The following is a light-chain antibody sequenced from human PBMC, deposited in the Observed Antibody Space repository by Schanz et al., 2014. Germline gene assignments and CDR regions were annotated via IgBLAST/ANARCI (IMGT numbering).Light chain of an antibody. CDR3: SSYSTANTVVV. J-gene: IGLJ2*01. CDR2: EVT. V-gene: IGLV2-18*02. Sequence: QSVLTQPPSVSGSLGQSVTISCTGTSRDLGSVSWYQQPPGTVPKLLIYEVTDRPSGVPDRFSGSKSANTASLTISGLQADDEAVYYCSSYSTANTVVVFGGGTKLTV. CDR1: SRDLGS.